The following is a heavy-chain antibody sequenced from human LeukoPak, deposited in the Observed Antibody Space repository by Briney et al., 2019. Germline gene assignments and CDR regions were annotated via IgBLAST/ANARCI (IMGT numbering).Heavy chain of an antibody. CDR2: VHYSGIT. CDR3: ARRDYNGNLDY. V-gene: IGHV4-59*01. D-gene: IGHD4-23*01. Sequence: SETLSLTCTVSGASISSYYWSWIRQPPGQGLEWIGYVHYSGITDYNPSLQSRVTLSVDTSKSQFSLKLSSVTAADTAVYYCARRDYNGNLDYWGQGTLVTVSS. CDR1: GASISSYY. J-gene: IGHJ4*02.